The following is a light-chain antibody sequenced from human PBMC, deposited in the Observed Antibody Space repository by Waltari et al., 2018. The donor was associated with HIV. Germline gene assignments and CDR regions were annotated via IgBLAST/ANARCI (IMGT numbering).Light chain of an antibody. J-gene: IGKJ4*01. CDR1: QSISSW. CDR2: KAS. V-gene: IGKV1-5*03. CDR3: QQYNSYSRIT. Sequence: DIQMTQSPSTLSASVGDRVTITCRASQSISSWLAWYQQKPGKAPKLLNYKASSLESGVPSRFGGSGSGTEFTLTISSLQPDDFATYYCQQYNSYSRITFGGGTKVEIK.